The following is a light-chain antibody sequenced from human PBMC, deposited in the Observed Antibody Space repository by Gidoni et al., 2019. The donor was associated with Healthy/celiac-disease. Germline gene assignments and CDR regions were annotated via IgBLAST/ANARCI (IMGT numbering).Light chain of an antibody. CDR1: SRDVGGSNY. Sequence: QSALTQPASVSGSPGQTTTISCTGTSRDVGGSNYVSCYQQHPGKVPKLMIYDVSARPSGVSKRFSGSKSGNTASLTISGLQAEDEADYYCSSYTSSSSYVFGTGTKVTVL. CDR3: SSYTSSSSYV. V-gene: IGLV2-14*01. CDR2: DVS. J-gene: IGLJ1*01.